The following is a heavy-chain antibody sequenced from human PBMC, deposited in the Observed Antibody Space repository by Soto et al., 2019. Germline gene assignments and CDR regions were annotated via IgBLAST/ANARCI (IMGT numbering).Heavy chain of an antibody. D-gene: IGHD2-15*01. J-gene: IGHJ5*01. CDR1: GDSISSVDYF. CDR3: ARGRYCLTGRCFPNWFDS. Sequence: QVQLVESGPGLVKPSQTLSLTCSVSGDSISSVDYFWAWIRQPPGQALEYIGYIYKSATTYYNPSFESPVAISLDTSKSQFSLNVTSVTAADTAVYFCARGRYCLTGRCFPNWFDSWGQGTLVTVSS. CDR2: IYKSATT. V-gene: IGHV4-30-4*01.